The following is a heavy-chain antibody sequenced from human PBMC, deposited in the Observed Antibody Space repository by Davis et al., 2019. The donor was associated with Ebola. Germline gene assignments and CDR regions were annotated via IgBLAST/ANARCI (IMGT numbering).Heavy chain of an antibody. CDR3: ARGRGWLKDAWFDP. J-gene: IGHJ5*02. V-gene: IGHV4-34*01. CDR1: GFTFSSYS. CDR2: INHSGIT. D-gene: IGHD5-18*01. Sequence: ESLKFSCAASGFTFSSYSMNCVRQPPGKGLEWIGEINHSGITNYNPSLKSRVTISVDTSKNQFSLKLSSVTAADTAVYYCARGRGWLKDAWFDPWGQGTLVTVSS.